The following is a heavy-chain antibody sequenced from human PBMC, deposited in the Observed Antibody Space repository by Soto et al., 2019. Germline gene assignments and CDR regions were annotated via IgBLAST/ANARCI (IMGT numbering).Heavy chain of an antibody. CDR3: ARDPSYGGNLYYFDY. CDR2: IIPIFGTA. V-gene: IGHV1-69*13. D-gene: IGHD4-17*01. Sequence: SVKVSCKASGGTFSSCAISWVRQAPGQGLEWMGGIIPIFGTANYAQKFQGRVTITADESTSTAYMELSSLRSEDTAVYYCARDPSYGGNLYYFDYWGQGTLVTVSS. J-gene: IGHJ4*02. CDR1: GGTFSSCA.